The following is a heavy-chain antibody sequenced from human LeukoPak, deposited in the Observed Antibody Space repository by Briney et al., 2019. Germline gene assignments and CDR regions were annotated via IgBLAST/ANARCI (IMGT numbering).Heavy chain of an antibody. CDR3: AGNGRITMIVVVITKSNWFDP. J-gene: IGHJ5*02. D-gene: IGHD3-22*01. Sequence: GGSLRLSCAASGFTFSSYAMSWVRQAPGKGLEWVSAISGSGGSTYYADSVKGRFTISRDNYKNTLYLQMNSLRAEDTAVYYCAGNGRITMIVVVITKSNWFDPWGQGTLVTVSS. CDR1: GFTFSSYA. CDR2: ISGSGGST. V-gene: IGHV3-23*01.